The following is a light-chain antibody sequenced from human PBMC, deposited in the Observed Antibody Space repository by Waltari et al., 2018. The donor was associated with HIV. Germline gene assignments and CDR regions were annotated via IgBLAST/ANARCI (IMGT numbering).Light chain of an antibody. CDR2: GVS. J-gene: IGKJ4*01. V-gene: IGKV3-20*01. CDR3: QQYYTTPSLT. Sequence: DIVLKQSPGTLSLSAGERATVACKASQNVRSNYVAWYQQKPGQAPRLLVYGVSTRVTGIPDRFSGSGSGKDFTFTISGLESEDSAVYYCQQYYTTPSLTFGGGTKVEIK. CDR1: QNVRSNY.